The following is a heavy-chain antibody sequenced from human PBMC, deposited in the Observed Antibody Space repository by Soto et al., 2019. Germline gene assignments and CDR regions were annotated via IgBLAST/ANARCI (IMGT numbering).Heavy chain of an antibody. J-gene: IGHJ5*02. CDR3: ARSFSSSWYSWFDP. V-gene: IGHV1-18*04. CDR2: ISAYNGNT. D-gene: IGHD6-13*01. Sequence: GASVKVSCKASGYTFTSYGISWVRQAPGQGLEWMGWISAYNGNTNYAQKLQGRVTMTTDTSTSTAYMELRSLRSDDTAVYYCARSFSSSWYSWFDPWGQGTLVTVSS. CDR1: GYTFTSYG.